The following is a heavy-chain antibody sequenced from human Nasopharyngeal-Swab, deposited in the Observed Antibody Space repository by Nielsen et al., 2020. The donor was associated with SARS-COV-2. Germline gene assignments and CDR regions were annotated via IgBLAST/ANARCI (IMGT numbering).Heavy chain of an antibody. Sequence: RQAPGKGLEWIGEINHSGSTNYNPSLKSRVTILVDTSKNQFSLKLSSVTAADTAVYYCARGQGPRHYYDSSGYYYDVLGRGYYFDYWGQGTLVTVSS. CDR2: INHSGST. V-gene: IGHV4-34*01. D-gene: IGHD3-22*01. CDR3: ARGQGPRHYYDSSGYYYDVLGRGYYFDY. J-gene: IGHJ4*02.